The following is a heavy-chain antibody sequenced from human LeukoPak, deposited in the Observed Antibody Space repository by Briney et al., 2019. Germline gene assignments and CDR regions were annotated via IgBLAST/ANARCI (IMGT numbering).Heavy chain of an antibody. D-gene: IGHD2-21*01. CDR3: ARALYRQHIVVVNAKNYWYFDL. V-gene: IGHV3-48*03. CDR2: ISSSGSTI. CDR1: GFIFSSYE. Sequence: GGSLRLSCEASGFIFSSYEMNWVRQAPGKGLEWVSYISSSGSTIYYADSVKGRFTISRDNARNSLYLQMNSLRAEDTAVYYCARALYRQHIVVVNAKNYWYFDLWGRGTLVTVSS. J-gene: IGHJ2*01.